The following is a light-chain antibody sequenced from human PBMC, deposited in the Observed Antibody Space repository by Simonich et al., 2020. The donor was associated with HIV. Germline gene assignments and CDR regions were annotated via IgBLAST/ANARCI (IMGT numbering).Light chain of an antibody. CDR3: SSYTSSSTWV. CDR2: NVT. J-gene: IGLJ3*02. Sequence: QSALTQPASVSGSPGQSITISCIGTSSDFGIYNYVSWYQHHPGKAPKLIIFNVTERPSGASIRFSGSKSGNTASLTISGLQAEDEADFYCSSYTSSSTWVFGGGTKVTVL. V-gene: IGLV2-14*03. CDR1: SSDFGIYNY.